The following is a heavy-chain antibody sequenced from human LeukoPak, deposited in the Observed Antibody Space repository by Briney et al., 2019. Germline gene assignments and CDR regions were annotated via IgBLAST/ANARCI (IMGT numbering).Heavy chain of an antibody. J-gene: IGHJ3*02. CDR2: IYSSGST. Sequence: PSETLSLTCTVSGGSISSYYWSWIRQPAGKGLGWIGRIYSSGSTNYNPSLKSRVTMSVDTSKNQFSLKVSSVTAADTAVYYCARYSSSWTDAFDIWGQGTMVTVSS. D-gene: IGHD6-13*01. CDR3: ARYSSSWTDAFDI. V-gene: IGHV4-4*07. CDR1: GGSISSYY.